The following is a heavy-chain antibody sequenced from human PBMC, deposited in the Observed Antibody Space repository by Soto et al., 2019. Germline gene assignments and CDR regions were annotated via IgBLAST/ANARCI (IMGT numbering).Heavy chain of an antibody. Sequence: QVQLVESGGGVVQPGRSLRLSCAASGFTFSSYAMHWVRQAPGKGLEWVAVISYDGSNKYYADSVKGRFTISRDNSKNTLHLQMNSLRAEDTAVYYCARDGYYDFWSGYYRPYYYYYYGMDVWGQGTTVTVSS. V-gene: IGHV3-30-3*01. CDR1: GFTFSSYA. CDR3: ARDGYYDFWSGYYRPYYYYYYGMDV. CDR2: ISYDGSNK. J-gene: IGHJ6*02. D-gene: IGHD3-3*01.